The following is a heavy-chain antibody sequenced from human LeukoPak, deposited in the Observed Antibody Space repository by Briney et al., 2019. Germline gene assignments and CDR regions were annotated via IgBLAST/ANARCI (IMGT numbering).Heavy chain of an antibody. Sequence: GGSLRLSCAASGFTFSSYAMHWVRQAPGKGLEWVAVISYDGSNKYYADSVKGRFTISRDNSKNTLYLQMNSLRAEDTAVYYCASPYYDFWSGYSSGYFQHWGQGTLVTVSS. CDR1: GFTFSSYA. D-gene: IGHD3-3*01. CDR2: ISYDGSNK. CDR3: ASPYYDFWSGYSSGYFQH. J-gene: IGHJ1*01. V-gene: IGHV3-30*01.